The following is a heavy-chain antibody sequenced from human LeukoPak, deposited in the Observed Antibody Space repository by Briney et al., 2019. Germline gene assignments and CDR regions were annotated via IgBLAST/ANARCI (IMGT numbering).Heavy chain of an antibody. CDR1: GFTFSSYG. J-gene: IGHJ4*02. Sequence: GGSLRLSCAASGFTFSSYGMHWVRQAPGKGLEWVAVISYDGSNKYYADSVKGRFAISRDNSKNTLYLQMNSLRAEDTAVYYCAKGRTYYYDSSGYFPQDYWGQGTLVTVSS. V-gene: IGHV3-30*18. D-gene: IGHD3-22*01. CDR2: ISYDGSNK. CDR3: AKGRTYYYDSSGYFPQDY.